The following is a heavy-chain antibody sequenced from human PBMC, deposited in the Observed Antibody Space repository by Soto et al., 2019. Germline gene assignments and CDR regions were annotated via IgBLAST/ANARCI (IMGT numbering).Heavy chain of an antibody. V-gene: IGHV1-18*04. CDR1: GYTFTSYG. Sequence: ASVKVSCKASGYTFTSYGISWVRQAPGQGLEWMGWISAYNGNTNYAQKLQGRVTMTTDTSTSTAYMELRSLRSDDTAVYYCASTGQVVDVWSGYPYYYYGMDVWGQGTTVNVSS. CDR3: ASTGQVVDVWSGYPYYYYGMDV. J-gene: IGHJ6*02. D-gene: IGHD3-3*01. CDR2: ISAYNGNT.